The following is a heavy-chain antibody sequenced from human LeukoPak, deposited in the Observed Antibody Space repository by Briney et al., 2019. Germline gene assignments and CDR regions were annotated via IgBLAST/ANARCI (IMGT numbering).Heavy chain of an antibody. CDR1: GDSISSYY. D-gene: IGHD6-13*01. J-gene: IGHJ5*02. Sequence: SETLSLTCTVSGDSISSYYWSWIRQPPGKGLGWIGSIYYSGSTNYNPSLESRVTISVDTSKNQFSLKLSSVTAADTAVYYCARWDYSGSSQNWFDPWGQGTLVTVSS. CDR2: IYYSGST. CDR3: ARWDYSGSSQNWFDP. V-gene: IGHV4-59*01.